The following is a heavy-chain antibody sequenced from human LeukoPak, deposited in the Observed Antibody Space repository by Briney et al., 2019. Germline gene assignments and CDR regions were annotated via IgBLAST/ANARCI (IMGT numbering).Heavy chain of an antibody. D-gene: IGHD3-9*01. J-gene: IGHJ6*02. CDR1: GFTFISHT. CDR2: IKQDGSEK. V-gene: IGHV3-7*01. Sequence: GESLRLSCAASGFTFISHTMSWVRQAPGKGLEWVANIKQDGSEKYYVDSVKGRFTISRDNAKNTLYLQMNSLRAEDTAVYYCARVWYDILTGKEPWFYYGMDVWGQGTTVTVSS. CDR3: ARVWYDILTGKEPWFYYGMDV.